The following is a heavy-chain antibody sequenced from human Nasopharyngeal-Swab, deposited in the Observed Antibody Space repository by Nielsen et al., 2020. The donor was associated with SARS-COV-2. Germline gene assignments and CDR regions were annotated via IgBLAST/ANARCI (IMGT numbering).Heavy chain of an antibody. CDR2: INEDGSEK. Sequence: GGSLRLSYAASGFTFISYWMSWVRQAPGKGLEWVANINEDGSEKYYVDSVKGRFTISRDNAKKSLDLQMNSLRAEDTAVYYCARGGAVAGNDYYYGMDVWGQGTTVTVSS. J-gene: IGHJ6*02. CDR3: ARGGAVAGNDYYYGMDV. D-gene: IGHD6-13*01. CDR1: GFTFISYW. V-gene: IGHV3-7*01.